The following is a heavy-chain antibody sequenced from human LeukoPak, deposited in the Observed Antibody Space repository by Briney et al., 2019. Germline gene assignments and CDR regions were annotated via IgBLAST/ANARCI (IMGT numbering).Heavy chain of an antibody. CDR3: VRCDFGAGSYSPHFDS. J-gene: IGHJ4*02. V-gene: IGHV4-4*07. CDR1: GGSISSYY. Sequence: SETLSLTCTVSGGSISSYYWSWIRQPTGKGLDWIGRIYTSGSTNNPSLKSRVTLSVDTSKNQFSLKLSSVTAADTAVYYCVRCDFGAGSYSPHFDSWGQGTLVTVSS. D-gene: IGHD3-10*01. CDR2: IYTSGST.